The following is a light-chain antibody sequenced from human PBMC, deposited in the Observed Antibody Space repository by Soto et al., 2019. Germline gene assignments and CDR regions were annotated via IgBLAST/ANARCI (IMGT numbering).Light chain of an antibody. CDR2: GAS. V-gene: IGKV3-15*01. CDR3: QQYNNWPPG. Sequence: EIVMTQSPATLSVSPGERATLSCRASQSVSSNLAWSQQKPGQAPTLLIYGASTRATGIPARFSGSGSVTEFNINISSLQSDDLAVYYCQQYNNWPPGFGGGTTVEIQ. J-gene: IGKJ4*01. CDR1: QSVSSN.